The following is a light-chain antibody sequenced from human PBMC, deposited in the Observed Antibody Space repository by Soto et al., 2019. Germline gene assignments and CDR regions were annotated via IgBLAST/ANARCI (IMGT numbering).Light chain of an antibody. J-gene: IGLJ2*01. CDR2: ENN. CDR3: GTWDSILSAVV. V-gene: IGLV1-51*02. CDR1: SSNIGNNY. Sequence: QSVLTQPPAVSAAPGQKVTISCSGSSSNIGNNYVSWYQQLPGTAPKLLIYENNKRPSGIPDRFSGSKSGTSATLGITGIQTGDEADYYGGTWDSILSAVVFGGGTKVTGL.